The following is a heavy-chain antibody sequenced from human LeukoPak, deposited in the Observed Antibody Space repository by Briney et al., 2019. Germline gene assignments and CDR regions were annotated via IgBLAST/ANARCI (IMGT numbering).Heavy chain of an antibody. D-gene: IGHD1-26*01. CDR2: ISYDGSNK. J-gene: IGHJ4*02. Sequence: GGSLRLSCAASGFTFSSYAMHWVRQAPGKGLEWVALISYDGSNKYYAESVKGRFTISRDNSKNTLHLQMNSLRAEDTAVYYCARWDVNVAFDYWGQGTLVTVSS. CDR3: ARWDVNVAFDY. V-gene: IGHV3-30*03. CDR1: GFTFSSYA.